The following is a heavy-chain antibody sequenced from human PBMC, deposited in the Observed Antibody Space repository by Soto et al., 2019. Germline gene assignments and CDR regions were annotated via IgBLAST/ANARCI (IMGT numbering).Heavy chain of an antibody. CDR3: AGERRPADAFDI. D-gene: IGHD1-26*01. J-gene: IGHJ3*02. CDR1: GFSLSTSRVG. V-gene: IGHV2-5*02. Sequence: SGPTLVNHKQTLTLTCTFSGFSLSTSRVGVGWIRQPPGKALEWLALIYWDDDKRYSPSLKSRLTITKDTSKNQVVLTMTNMDPVDTATYYCAGERRPADAFDIWGQGTMVTVS. CDR2: IYWDDDK.